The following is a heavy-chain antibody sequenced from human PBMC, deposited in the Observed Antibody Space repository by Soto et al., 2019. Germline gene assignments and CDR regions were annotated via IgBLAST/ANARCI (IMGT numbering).Heavy chain of an antibody. CDR2: INPHGGST. J-gene: IGHJ5*02. Sequence: ASVKVSCKAPRDTFTSYYINWVRQAPGQGLEWMGVINPHGGSTDYAQKFKGRVTLTRDTSASTVYMEVSSLTSEDTAMYYCARSSGGNFGIIIAGTNWFAPWGQGTLVTVSS. V-gene: IGHV1-46*01. D-gene: IGHD1-26*01. CDR1: RDTFTSYY. CDR3: ARSSGGNFGIIIAGTNWFAP.